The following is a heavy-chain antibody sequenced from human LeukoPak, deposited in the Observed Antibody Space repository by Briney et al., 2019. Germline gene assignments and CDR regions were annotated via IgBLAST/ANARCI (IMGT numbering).Heavy chain of an antibody. V-gene: IGHV3-48*03. CDR2: ISSSGSTI. Sequence: GGSLRLSCAASGFTFSSYDMNWVRQAPGKGLEWVSYISSSGSTIYYADSVKGRFTISRDNARNSVFLHLNRLRLDDTAVYYCARDLLFQSSGYRPFDIWGRGTRVSVSS. D-gene: IGHD3-22*01. J-gene: IGHJ4*02. CDR3: ARDLLFQSSGYRPFDI. CDR1: GFTFSSYD.